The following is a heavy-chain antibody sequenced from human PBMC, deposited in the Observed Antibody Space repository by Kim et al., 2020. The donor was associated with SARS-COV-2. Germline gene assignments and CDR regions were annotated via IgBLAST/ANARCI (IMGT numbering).Heavy chain of an antibody. CDR3: ASRRGALPSLDY. Sequence: YNNPSLKSRVTISEDTYKNQFSLKMSAVTAADTAVYYCASRRGALPSLDYWGQGTLVTVSS. D-gene: IGHD1-26*01. J-gene: IGHJ4*02. V-gene: IGHV4-39*01.